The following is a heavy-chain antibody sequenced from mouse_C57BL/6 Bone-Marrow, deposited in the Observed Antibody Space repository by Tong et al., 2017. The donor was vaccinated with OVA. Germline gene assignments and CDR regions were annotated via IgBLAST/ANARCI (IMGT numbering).Heavy chain of an antibody. CDR2: IHPSDSET. J-gene: IGHJ3*01. CDR1: GYSFTSYW. V-gene: IGHV1S126*01. D-gene: IGHD1-1*01. CDR3: ARWGFTPWFAY. Sequence: VQLQESGTVLARPGASVKMSCKASGYSFTSYWMNWVKQRPGQGLEWIGMIHPSDSETRLNQKFKDKATLTADKSSSTAYMQLSSLTSVDSAVYFCARWGFTPWFAYWGQGTLVTVSA.